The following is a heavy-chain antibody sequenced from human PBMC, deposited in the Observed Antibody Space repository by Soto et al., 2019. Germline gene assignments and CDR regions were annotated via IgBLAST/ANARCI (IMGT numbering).Heavy chain of an antibody. Sequence: GGSLRLSCAASGFTFSTYSMNWVRQARGKGLEWVSSISSSGTYIHYADSLKGRFTISRDNAKNSLYLQMISLRAEDTAVYYCARDPSDCSSTSCWGYYALDVWGQGTTVTVSS. CDR1: GFTFSTYS. D-gene: IGHD2-2*01. CDR3: ARDPSDCSSTSCWGYYALDV. J-gene: IGHJ6*02. V-gene: IGHV3-21*01. CDR2: ISSSGTYI.